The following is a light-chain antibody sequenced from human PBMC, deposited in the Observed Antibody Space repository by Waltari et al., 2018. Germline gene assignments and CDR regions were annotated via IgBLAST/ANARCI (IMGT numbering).Light chain of an antibody. CDR1: QRVLLSSNNRNY. CDR2: WAT. Sequence: DIVMTQSPDSLAVSLGERATINCKSSQRVLLSSNNRNYLTWYQQKPGQPPKLLIYWATTRESGVPGRFSGSGSGTDFTLTISSLQAEDVAVYYCQQYYTTPITFGGGTKVEIK. CDR3: QQYYTTPIT. J-gene: IGKJ4*01. V-gene: IGKV4-1*01.